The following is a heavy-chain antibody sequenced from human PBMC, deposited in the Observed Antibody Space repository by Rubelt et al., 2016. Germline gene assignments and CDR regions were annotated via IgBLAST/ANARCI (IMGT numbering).Heavy chain of an antibody. J-gene: IGHJ4*02. Sequence: QVQLGQSEAEVKKPGASVKVSCKASGYTFTYCSLHWLQQAPGQGLERMRWITLYNGKTNYAKKFQGRVIITRDMSLRTAYIELSSLRSEDSAVYYWARSASIAGDWGQGTLVTVSS. CDR3: ARSASIAGD. D-gene: IGHD6-6*01. V-gene: IGHV1-68*02. CDR1: GYTFTYCS. CDR2: ITLYNGKT.